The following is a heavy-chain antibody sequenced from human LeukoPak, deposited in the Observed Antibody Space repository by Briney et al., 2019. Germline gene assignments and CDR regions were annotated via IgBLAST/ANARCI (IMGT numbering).Heavy chain of an antibody. D-gene: IGHD4-23*01. CDR3: ARETTVVSFDP. CDR2: IYYSGST. J-gene: IGHJ5*02. CDR1: GGSISSYY. Sequence: ASETLSLTCTVSGGSISSYYWSWIRQPPGKGLEWIGYIYYSGSTNYNPSLKSRVTISVDTSKNQFSLKLSSVTAADTAVYYCARETTVVSFDPWGQGTLVTVSS. V-gene: IGHV4-59*12.